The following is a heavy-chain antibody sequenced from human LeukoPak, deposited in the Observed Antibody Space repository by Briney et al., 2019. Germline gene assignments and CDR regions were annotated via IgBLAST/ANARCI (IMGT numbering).Heavy chain of an antibody. D-gene: IGHD6-19*01. CDR3: ARLAAIAVAGTD. CDR2: ISSSGSTI. CDR1: GFTFSNAW. V-gene: IGHV3-11*04. J-gene: IGHJ4*02. Sequence: PGGSLRLSCAASGFTFSNAWMSWVRQAPGKGLEWVSYISSSGSTIYYADSVKGRFTISRDNAKNSLYLQMNSLRAEDTAVYYCARLAAIAVAGTDWGQGTLVTVSS.